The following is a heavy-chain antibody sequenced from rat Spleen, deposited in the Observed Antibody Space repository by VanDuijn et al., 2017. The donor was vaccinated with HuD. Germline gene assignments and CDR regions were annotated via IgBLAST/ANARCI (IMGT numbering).Heavy chain of an antibody. CDR2: INSAGTT. CDR1: GYSISSSYK. J-gene: IGHJ3*01. CDR3: ARSSTMMVSRFAY. Sequence: EVQLQESGPGLVKPSQSLSLTCSVTGYSISSSYKWNWIRRFPQNKLEWMGYINSAGTTNYNPSLKSRISITRDTSKNQFFLQVNSVTTEDTATCYCARSSTMMVSRFAYWGQGTLVTVSS. V-gene: IGHV3-3*01. D-gene: IGHD1-12*03.